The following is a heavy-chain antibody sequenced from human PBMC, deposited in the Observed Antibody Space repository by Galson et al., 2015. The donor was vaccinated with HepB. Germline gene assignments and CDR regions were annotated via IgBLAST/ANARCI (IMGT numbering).Heavy chain of an antibody. CDR1: GGSISSYY. D-gene: IGHD3-10*01. J-gene: IGHJ5*02. Sequence: ETLSLTCTVSGGSISSYYWSWIRQPPGKGLEWIGYIYYSGSTNYNPSLKSRVTISVDTSKNQFSLKLSSVTAADTAVYYCARHPSLLYGSGSYFVSNWFDPWGQGTLVTVSS. V-gene: IGHV4-59*08. CDR2: IYYSGST. CDR3: ARHPSLLYGSGSYFVSNWFDP.